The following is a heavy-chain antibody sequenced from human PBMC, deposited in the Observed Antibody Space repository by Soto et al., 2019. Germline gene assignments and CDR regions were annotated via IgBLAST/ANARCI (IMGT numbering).Heavy chain of an antibody. CDR2: ISYDGNYK. J-gene: IGHJ4*02. D-gene: IGHD3-22*01. V-gene: IGHV3-30*18. Sequence: QVQLVESGGGGGPPGRSLRLSCAASGFTFSSYGMHWVRQAPGTGLEWVAIISYDGNYKHHADSVKGRFTISRDNSKNTLYLQMHSLRAEDTAVYYCGKVSTYYYDSTFDFWGQGTLVTVAS. CDR1: GFTFSSYG. CDR3: GKVSTYYYDSTFDF.